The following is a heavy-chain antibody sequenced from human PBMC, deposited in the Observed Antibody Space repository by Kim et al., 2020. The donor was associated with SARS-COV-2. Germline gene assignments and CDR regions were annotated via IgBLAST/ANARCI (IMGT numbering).Heavy chain of an antibody. Sequence: GGSLRLSCAASGFTFSSYGMHWVRQAPGKGLEWVAVIWYDGSNKYYADSVKGRFTISRDNSKDTLYLQMISLRAEDTAVYYCARDSSVEWENRDGMDVWGQGTTVTVSS. CDR2: IWYDGSNK. CDR3: ARDSSVEWENRDGMDV. J-gene: IGHJ6*02. CDR1: GFTFSSYG. D-gene: IGHD1-26*01. V-gene: IGHV3-33*01.